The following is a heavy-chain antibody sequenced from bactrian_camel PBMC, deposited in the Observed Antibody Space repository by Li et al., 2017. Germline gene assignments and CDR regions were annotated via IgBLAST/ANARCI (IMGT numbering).Heavy chain of an antibody. D-gene: IGHD1*01. CDR2: ANTDTRRI. CDR1: GNVDYVC. J-gene: IGHJ4*01. Sequence: HVQLVESGGGSVQAGGSLRLSCEVPGNVDYVCMGWFRQAQGKGRDPVAVANTDTRRIYYADSVKGRFTISRDSAKNILYLEMNALKLEDIAMYYCAAIPYSCSRVPPSGAVQYWGQGTQVTVS. CDR3: AAIPYSCSRVPPSGAVQY. V-gene: IGHV3S54*01.